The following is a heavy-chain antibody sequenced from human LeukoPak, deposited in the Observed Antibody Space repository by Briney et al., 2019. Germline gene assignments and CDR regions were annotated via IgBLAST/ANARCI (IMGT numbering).Heavy chain of an antibody. CDR3: ARVYNGGNWEFDY. CDR2: INTDGSST. CDR1: GFTFCSFG. D-gene: IGHD4-23*01. V-gene: IGHV3-74*01. Sequence: PGGSLRLSCAASGFTFCSFGMHWVRQAPGKGLVSLSRINTDGSSTSYAGSVKGRFTISRDNAKNTLYLQMNSLRAEDTAVYYCARVYNGGNWEFDYWGQGTLVTVSS. J-gene: IGHJ4*02.